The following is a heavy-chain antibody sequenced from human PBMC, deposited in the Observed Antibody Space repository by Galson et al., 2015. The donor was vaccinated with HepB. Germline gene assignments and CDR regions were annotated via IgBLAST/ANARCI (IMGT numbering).Heavy chain of an antibody. CDR3: ARTTPIDGSRTSSLGSFDL. CDR2: ITASADTT. Sequence: SLRLSCAASGFTFRSYAMSWVRQAPGKGLEWVSGITASADTTYYADSVKGRFTISRGNSKNTLYLQMNTLRAEDTAIYYCARTTPIDGSRTSSLGSFDLWGQGTLVTVSS. V-gene: IGHV3-23*01. J-gene: IGHJ3*01. D-gene: IGHD3-22*01. CDR1: GFTFRSYA.